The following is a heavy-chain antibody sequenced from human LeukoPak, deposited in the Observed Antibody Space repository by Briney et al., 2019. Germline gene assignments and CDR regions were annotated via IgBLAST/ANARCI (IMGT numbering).Heavy chain of an antibody. Sequence: SETLSLTCTVSGGSISNGDHYWSWIRQHPGKGLEWIGHIYYSGSTYYNPSLKSRGIISVETSKNQFSLKLSSVTAADTAVYYCARASPPGSPAYFDVFLGYYFDYWGQGTLVTVSS. D-gene: IGHD3-9*01. CDR2: IYYSGST. J-gene: IGHJ4*02. V-gene: IGHV4-30-4*08. CDR1: GGSISNGDHY. CDR3: ARASPPGSPAYFDVFLGYYFDY.